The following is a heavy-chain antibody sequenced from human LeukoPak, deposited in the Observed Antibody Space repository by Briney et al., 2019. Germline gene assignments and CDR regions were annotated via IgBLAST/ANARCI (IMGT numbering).Heavy chain of an antibody. J-gene: IGHJ6*04. CDR1: GFTFRSRG. D-gene: IGHD6-13*01. CDR2: IWYDGSNK. V-gene: IGHV3-33*01. CDR3: ARDRAAARMDV. Sequence: GGSLRLSCAASGFTFRSRGMHWVRQAPGKGLEWVAIIWYDGSNKYYADSVKGRFTISRDNSKNTLYLQMNSLRAEDTAVYYCARDRAAARMDVWGKGTTVTVSS.